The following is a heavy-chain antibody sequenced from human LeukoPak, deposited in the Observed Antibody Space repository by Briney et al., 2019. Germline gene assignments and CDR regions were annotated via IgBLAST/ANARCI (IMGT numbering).Heavy chain of an antibody. J-gene: IGHJ5*02. CDR3: ARLGLEVGGPNWFDP. CDR2: IKQDGSEK. V-gene: IGHV3-7*01. CDR1: GFTFSSYW. D-gene: IGHD1-1*01. Sequence: GGSLRLSCAASGFTFSSYWMSWVRQAPGKGLEWVANIKQDGSEKYYVDSVKGRFTISRDNAKNSLYLQMNSLRAEDTAVYYCARLGLEVGGPNWFDPWGQGTLVTVSS.